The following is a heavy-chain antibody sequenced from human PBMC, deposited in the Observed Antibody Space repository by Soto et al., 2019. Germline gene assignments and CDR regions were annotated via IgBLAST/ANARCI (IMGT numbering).Heavy chain of an antibody. D-gene: IGHD2-15*01. J-gene: IGHJ6*02. CDR2: INSDGTIT. V-gene: IGHV3-74*01. CDR3: VREPDQYSYSGLDV. Sequence: EVQLVESGGDFVQPGGSLRLSCVASGFAFSSHWMYWVRQAPGKGLVWVSRINSDGTITTYADSVKGRFTISRDNAKNTLYLQMNSLRVEDTALYYCVREPDQYSYSGLDVWGQGTTVIVS. CDR1: GFAFSSHW.